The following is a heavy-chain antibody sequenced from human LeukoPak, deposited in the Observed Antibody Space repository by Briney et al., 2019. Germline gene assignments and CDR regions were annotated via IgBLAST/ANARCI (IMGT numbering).Heavy chain of an antibody. CDR1: GGSISSGGYY. Sequence: PSETLSLTCTVSGGSISSGGYYWSWIRQPPGKGLEWIGYIYYSGSTYYNPSLKSRVTISVDTSKNQFSLKLSSVTAADTAVYYCARGGSHDYGDYVYFYWGQGTLVTVSS. D-gene: IGHD4-17*01. V-gene: IGHV4-30-4*01. CDR2: IYYSGST. CDR3: ARGGSHDYGDYVYFY. J-gene: IGHJ4*02.